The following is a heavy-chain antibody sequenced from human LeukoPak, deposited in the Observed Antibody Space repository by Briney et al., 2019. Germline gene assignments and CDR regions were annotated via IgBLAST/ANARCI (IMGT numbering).Heavy chain of an antibody. Sequence: SETLSLTCTVSGGSISSTTYYWVWIRQPPGKGLEWIGSIYYSGSTYYNPSLKSRVTISVDTSKTQFSQKLSSVTAADTGLYYCARCSGGSCFKGLDYWGQGILVTVSP. J-gene: IGHJ4*02. CDR2: IYYSGST. CDR1: GGSISSTTYY. V-gene: IGHV4-39*01. D-gene: IGHD2-15*01. CDR3: ARCSGGSCFKGLDY.